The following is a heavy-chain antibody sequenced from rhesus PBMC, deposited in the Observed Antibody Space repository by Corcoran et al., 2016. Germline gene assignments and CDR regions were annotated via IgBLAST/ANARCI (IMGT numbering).Heavy chain of an antibody. CDR1: GSTCTGYG. D-gene: IGHD4-29*01. CDR3: ARLSYGSNDAFDF. J-gene: IGHJ3*01. CDR2: INTDTGNP. Sequence: QVQLVQAGAGVKQPGASVKVSGKASGSTCTGYGMNGWGRAHGHRLEWMGWINTDTGNPTYAQGFKERFTFSMDTSISTAYLQISSLKAEDTAVYYCARLSYGSNDAFDFWGQGLRVTVSS. V-gene: IGHV7-114*01.